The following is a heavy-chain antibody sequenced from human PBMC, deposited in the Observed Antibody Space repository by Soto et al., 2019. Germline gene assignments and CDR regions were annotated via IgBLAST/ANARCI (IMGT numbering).Heavy chain of an antibody. CDR2: ISYDGSNK. D-gene: IGHD2-21*02. CDR3: AKDKGGSDWTSRDV. CDR1: GFTFRSYG. Sequence: QVQLVESGGGVVQPGRSLRLSCAASGFTFRSYGMHWVRQAPGKGLEWVAFISYDGSNKYYADSVKGRFTISRNNSKNMMYLQKNSLRAVNTAVYYWAKDKGGSDWTSRDVWGQGTTVTVSS. J-gene: IGHJ6*02. V-gene: IGHV3-30*18.